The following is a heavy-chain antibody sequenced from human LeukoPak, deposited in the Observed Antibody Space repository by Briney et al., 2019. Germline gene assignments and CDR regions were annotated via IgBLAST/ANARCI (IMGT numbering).Heavy chain of an antibody. CDR2: INHSGST. J-gene: IGHJ4*02. CDR1: GGSFSGYY. D-gene: IGHD6-13*01. V-gene: IGHV4-34*01. Sequence: KPSDTLSLTCAVYGGSFSGYYWSWIRQPPGKGLEWIGEINHSGSTNYNPSLKSRVSISVDSSKNQSSLKVSSVTAADTAVYYCARGSDTAAGLYWGQGTLVTVSS. CDR3: ARGSDTAAGLY.